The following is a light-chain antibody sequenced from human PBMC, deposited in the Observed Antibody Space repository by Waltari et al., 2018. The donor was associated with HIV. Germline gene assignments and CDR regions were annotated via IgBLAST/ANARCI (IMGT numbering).Light chain of an antibody. Sequence: SYVLTQPPSVSVAPGQTARITCGGNNIRTKSVHWYQQKPGQAPVLVVFDDVDRPSRIPERFSGSNSGNMATLTISRVEAGDEADYYCQVWDSGSEPPVLFGGGTKLTVL. CDR1: NIRTKS. CDR3: QVWDSGSEPPVL. CDR2: DDV. V-gene: IGLV3-21*02. J-gene: IGLJ3*02.